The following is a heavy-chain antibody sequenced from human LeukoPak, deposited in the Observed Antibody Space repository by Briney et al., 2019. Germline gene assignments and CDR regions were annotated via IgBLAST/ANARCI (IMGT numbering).Heavy chain of an antibody. D-gene: IGHD6-19*01. V-gene: IGHV3-66*01. J-gene: IGHJ4*02. CDR1: GFTVSSNY. CDR2: IYSGGST. Sequence: PGGSLRLSCAASGFTVSSNYMSWVRQAPGKGLEWVSVIYSGGSTYYADSVKGRFTISRDNSKNTLYLQMNSLRAEDTAVYYCARGQESFSGWFHYFDYWGQGTLVTVSS. CDR3: ARGQESFSGWFHYFDY.